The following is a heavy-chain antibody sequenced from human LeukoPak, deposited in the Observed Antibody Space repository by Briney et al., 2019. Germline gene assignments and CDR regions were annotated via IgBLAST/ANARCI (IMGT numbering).Heavy chain of an antibody. V-gene: IGHV4-4*02. CDR2: IHHSGYS. Sequence: SETPSLTCAVSGGSISSTNWWSWVRQPPGKGLEWIGEIHHSGYSNYNASLGSRVTISVDTSKNQFSLKLTSVTAADTAVYYCARAYGSGSYLYLDYWGQGTLVTVSS. D-gene: IGHD3-10*01. CDR1: GGSISSTNW. CDR3: ARAYGSGSYLYLDY. J-gene: IGHJ4*02.